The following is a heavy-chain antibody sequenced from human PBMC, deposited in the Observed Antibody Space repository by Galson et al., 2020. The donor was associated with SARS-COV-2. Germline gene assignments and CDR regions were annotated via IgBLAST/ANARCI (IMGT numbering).Heavy chain of an antibody. Sequence: SGPTLVKPTQTLTLTCTFSGFSLSTSGVGVGWIRQPQGKALEWLALIYWNDDKRYSPSLKSRLTITKDTSKNQVVLTMTNMDPVDTATYYCAHRRNDIVVVPAAITFDYWGQGTLVTVSS. V-gene: IGHV2-5*01. J-gene: IGHJ4*02. D-gene: IGHD2-2*02. CDR1: GFSLSTSGVG. CDR2: IYWNDDK. CDR3: AHRRNDIVVVPAAITFDY.